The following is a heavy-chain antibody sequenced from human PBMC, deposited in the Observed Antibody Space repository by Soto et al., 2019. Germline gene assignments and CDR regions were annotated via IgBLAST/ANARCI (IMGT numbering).Heavy chain of an antibody. CDR1: GFTVSSNY. Sequence: EVQLVESGGGLVQPGGSLRLSCAASGFTVSSNYMSWVRQAPGKGLEWVSVIYSGGSTYYADSVKGRFTISRDNSKNTLYLQMNSLRAEDTAVYYCARDVAVAGTQHWYFDLWGRGTLVTVSS. CDR2: IYSGGST. CDR3: ARDVAVAGTQHWYFDL. D-gene: IGHD6-19*01. J-gene: IGHJ2*01. V-gene: IGHV3-66*01.